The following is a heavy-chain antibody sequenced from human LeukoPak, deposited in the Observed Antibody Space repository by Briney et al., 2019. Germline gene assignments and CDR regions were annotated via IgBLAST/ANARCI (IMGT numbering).Heavy chain of an antibody. D-gene: IGHD6-19*01. V-gene: IGHV4-61*05. CDR3: ARFRSSGWYYFDS. CDR1: GGSVSKNTYH. Sequence: SETLSLTCTVSGGSVSKNTYHWGWVRQPPGRGLEWIAYIYYIGNTNYNPSLKSRATISIDTSKNQFSLTLSSVTAADTAVYYCARFRSSGWYYFDSWSQGMPVSVSS. J-gene: IGHJ4*02. CDR2: IYYIGNT.